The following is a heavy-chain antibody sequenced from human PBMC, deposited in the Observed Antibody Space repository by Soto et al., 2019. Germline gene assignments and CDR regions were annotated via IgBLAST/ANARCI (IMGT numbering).Heavy chain of an antibody. CDR3: ARDPGISGSFDY. CDR1: GYTFTSYG. D-gene: IGHD3-22*01. Sequence: QVQLVQSGAEVKKPGASVKVSCKASGYTFTSYGISWVRQAPGQGLEWMGWISAYNGNTNYAQKLQGRVTMTTDTSTSTADRELGSLRSDDTGVDYCARDPGISGSFDYWGQGTLGTVSS. V-gene: IGHV1-18*01. J-gene: IGHJ4*02. CDR2: ISAYNGNT.